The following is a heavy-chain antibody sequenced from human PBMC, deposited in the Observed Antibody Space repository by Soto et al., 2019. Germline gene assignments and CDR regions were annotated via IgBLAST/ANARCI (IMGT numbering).Heavy chain of an antibody. D-gene: IGHD4-17*01. V-gene: IGHV5-51*01. J-gene: IGHJ4*02. CDR3: ATPYGGFDY. CDR2: IFPTDSDT. Sequence: GESLKISCEGSGYSFATFWIGWVRQMPGKGLEWMGIIFPTDSDTRYSPSFQGQVTISADKSISTAYLQWNSLQASDPAIYYCATPYGGFDYWGQGTVVTVSS. CDR1: GYSFATFW.